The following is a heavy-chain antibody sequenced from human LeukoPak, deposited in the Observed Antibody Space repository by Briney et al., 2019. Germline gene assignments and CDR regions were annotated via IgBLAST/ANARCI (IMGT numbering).Heavy chain of an antibody. Sequence: PGGSLRLSCAASGLTVSSNYMSWVRQAPGRGLEWVSYISSSGSTIYYADSVKGRFTISRDNAKNSLYLQMNSLRAEDTAVYYCARQRWLLYYFDYWGQGTLVTVSS. D-gene: IGHD5-24*01. V-gene: IGHV3-11*01. CDR2: ISSSGSTI. CDR3: ARQRWLLYYFDY. CDR1: GLTVSSNY. J-gene: IGHJ4*02.